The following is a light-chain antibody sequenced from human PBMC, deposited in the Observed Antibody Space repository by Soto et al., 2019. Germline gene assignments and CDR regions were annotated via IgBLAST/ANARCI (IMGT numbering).Light chain of an antibody. CDR1: SSDVGAYNY. V-gene: IGLV2-14*01. CDR3: SSYTSSSTPYV. Sequence: QSVLTQPAPVSGSPGQSITISCTGTSSDVGAYNYVSWYQQQPGKVPKLMIYDVSNRPSGVSNRFSGSKSGNTASLTISGLQAEDEADYYCSSYTSSSTPYVFGTGTKVTVL. CDR2: DVS. J-gene: IGLJ1*01.